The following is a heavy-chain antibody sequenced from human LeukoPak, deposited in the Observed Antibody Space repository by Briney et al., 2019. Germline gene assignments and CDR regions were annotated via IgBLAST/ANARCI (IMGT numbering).Heavy chain of an antibody. V-gene: IGHV1-2*02. D-gene: IGHD3-10*01. J-gene: IGHJ4*02. CDR1: GYIFTGYY. CDR2: INPNSGGT. CDR3: ARVMVRGVNPTYYFDY. Sequence: GASVKVSCKASGYIFTGYYMHWVRQAPGQGLEWMGWINPNSGGTNYAQKFQGRVTMTRDTSISTAYMELSRLRSDDTAVYYCARVMVRGVNPTYYFDYWGQGTLVTVSS.